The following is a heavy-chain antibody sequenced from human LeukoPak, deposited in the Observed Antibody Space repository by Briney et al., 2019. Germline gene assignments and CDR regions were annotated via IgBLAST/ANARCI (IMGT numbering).Heavy chain of an antibody. J-gene: IGHJ4*02. CDR2: ISGSGGST. Sequence: PGGSLRLSCAASGFTFSSYAMSWVRQAPGKGLEWVSAISGSGGSTYYADSVKGRFTISRDNSKNTLYLQMNGLRAEDTAVYYCAKGARITMIVVVIHYFDYWGQGTLVTVSS. CDR3: AKGARITMIVVVIHYFDY. D-gene: IGHD3-22*01. CDR1: GFTFSSYA. V-gene: IGHV3-23*01.